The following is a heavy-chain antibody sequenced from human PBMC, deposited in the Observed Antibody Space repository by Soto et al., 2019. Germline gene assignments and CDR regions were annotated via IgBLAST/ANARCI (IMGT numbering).Heavy chain of an antibody. V-gene: IGHV1-69*04. CDR1: GGTFSSYA. CDR2: IIPILGIA. D-gene: IGHD2-21*01. J-gene: IGHJ6*02. Sequence: ASVKVSCKASGGTFSSYAISWVRQAPGQGLEWMGRIIPILGIANYAQKFQGRVTITADKSTSTAYMELSSLRSEDTAVYYCARMGGNSIYYYYGMDVWGQGTTVTVSS. CDR3: ARMGGNSIYYYYGMDV.